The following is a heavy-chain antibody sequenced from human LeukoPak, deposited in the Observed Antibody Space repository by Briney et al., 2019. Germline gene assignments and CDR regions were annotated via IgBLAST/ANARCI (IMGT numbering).Heavy chain of an antibody. Sequence: GGSLRLSCAASGFTFSDYYMSWIRQAPGKGLEWVSYISSSGSTIYYADSVKGRFTISRDNAENSLYLQMNSLRAEDTAVYYCARVEDSGSYFDYWGQGTLVTVSS. D-gene: IGHD3-10*01. J-gene: IGHJ4*02. V-gene: IGHV3-11*01. CDR2: ISSSGSTI. CDR1: GFTFSDYY. CDR3: ARVEDSGSYFDY.